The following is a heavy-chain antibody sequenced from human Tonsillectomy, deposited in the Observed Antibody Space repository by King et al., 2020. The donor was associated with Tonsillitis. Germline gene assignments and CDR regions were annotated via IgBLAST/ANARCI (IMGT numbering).Heavy chain of an antibody. CDR1: GGSIRSYY. CDR3: ERDGLLWFGEGHAFDI. Sequence: VQLQESGPGLVKPSETLSLTCTVSGGSIRSYYWSWIRQPPGKGLEWIGYVYYSGSTHYNPSLKSRVTLSVDTSKNQFSLKLSSVTAADTAVYYCERDGLLWFGEGHAFDIWGQGTMVTVSS. D-gene: IGHD3-10*01. J-gene: IGHJ3*02. CDR2: VYYSGST. V-gene: IGHV4-59*01.